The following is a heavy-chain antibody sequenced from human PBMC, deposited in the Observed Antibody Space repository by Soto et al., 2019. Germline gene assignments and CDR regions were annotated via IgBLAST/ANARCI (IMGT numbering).Heavy chain of an antibody. CDR1: GGTFSSYA. CDR2: IIPIFGTA. D-gene: IGHD6-13*01. J-gene: IGHJ6*02. CDR3: ARTPGIAAAGTFVYSYGMDV. Sequence: ASVKVSCKASGGTFSSYAISWVRQAPGQGLEWMGGIIPIFGTANYAQKFQGRVTITADESTSTAYMELSSLRSEDTAVYYCARTPGIAAAGTFVYSYGMDVWGQGTTVTVSS. V-gene: IGHV1-69*13.